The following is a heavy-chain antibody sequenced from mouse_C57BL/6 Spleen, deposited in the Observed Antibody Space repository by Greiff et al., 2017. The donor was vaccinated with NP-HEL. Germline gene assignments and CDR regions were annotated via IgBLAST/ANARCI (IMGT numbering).Heavy chain of an antibody. Sequence: QVQLQQSGAELVKPGASVKISCKASGYAFSSYWMNWVKQRPGKGLEWIGQIYPGDGDTNYNGKFKGKDTLTADKSSSTAYMQLSSLTPEDSAVYFCARCKDYDFEDYYAIDYWGQGTSVTVSS. D-gene: IGHD2-4*01. CDR3: ARCKDYDFEDYYAIDY. CDR1: GYAFSSYW. CDR2: IYPGDGDT. V-gene: IGHV1-80*01. J-gene: IGHJ4*01.